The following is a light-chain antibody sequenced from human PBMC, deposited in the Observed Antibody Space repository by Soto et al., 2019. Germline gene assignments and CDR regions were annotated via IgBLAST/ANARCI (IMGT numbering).Light chain of an antibody. V-gene: IGLV4-69*01. CDR1: SGHSSYA. CDR3: QTWGTGIPNVL. J-gene: IGLJ2*01. CDR2: LNSNGSH. Sequence: QLVLTQSPSASASLGASVKLTCTLSSGHSSYASAWHQQQPEKGPRYLMKLNSNGSHSKGDGIPDRFSGSSSGAERYLTISSLQSEDEADYYCQTWGTGIPNVLFGGGTKLTVL.